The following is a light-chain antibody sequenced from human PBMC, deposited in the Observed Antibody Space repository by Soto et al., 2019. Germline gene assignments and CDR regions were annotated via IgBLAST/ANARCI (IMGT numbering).Light chain of an antibody. CDR1: QSVSSSY. CDR2: DAS. V-gene: IGKV3D-20*01. J-gene: IGKJ2*01. Sequence: EIVLTQSPATLSLSPGERATLSCGARQSVSSSYLAWYQQKPGLAPRLLIYDASSRATGIPDMFSGSGSGTDFTLTISRLEPEDFAVYYCQQYCSSPYTFGQGTKLEIK. CDR3: QQYCSSPYT.